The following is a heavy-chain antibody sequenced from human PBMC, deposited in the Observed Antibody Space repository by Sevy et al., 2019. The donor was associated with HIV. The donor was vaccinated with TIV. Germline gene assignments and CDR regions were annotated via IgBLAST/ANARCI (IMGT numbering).Heavy chain of an antibody. J-gene: IGHJ4*02. CDR3: AKSSVLRYFDWPQGDFDY. V-gene: IGHV3-23*01. CDR2: ISGSGGST. D-gene: IGHD3-9*01. Sequence: GGSLRLSCAASGFTFSSYAMSWVRQAPGKGLEWVSAISGSGGSTYYADSVKGRFTISRDNSKNTLYLQMNSLRAEDSAVYYCAKSSVLRYFDWPQGDFDYWGQGTLVTVSS. CDR1: GFTFSSYA.